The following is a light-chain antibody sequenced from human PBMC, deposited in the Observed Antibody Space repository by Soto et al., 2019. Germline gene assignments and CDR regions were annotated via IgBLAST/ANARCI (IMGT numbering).Light chain of an antibody. CDR3: SSYTSTSTLV. J-gene: IGLJ1*01. CDR2: EVS. V-gene: IGLV2-14*01. CDR1: SSDVGGYKY. Sequence: QSALTQPASVSGSPGQSITISCTGTSSDVGGYKYVSWYQQHPGTAPKLIIFEVSNRPSGVSTRFSGSKSGNTASLTISGLQGEDEADYCCSSYTSTSTLVFGTGTKLTVL.